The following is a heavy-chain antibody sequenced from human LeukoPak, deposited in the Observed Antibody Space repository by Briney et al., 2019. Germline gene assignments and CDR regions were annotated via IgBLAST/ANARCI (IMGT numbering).Heavy chain of an antibody. D-gene: IGHD3-3*01. CDR3: ARGGEGKLRFLEWLLVG. V-gene: IGHV1-2*06. J-gene: IGHJ4*02. Sequence: ASVKVSCKASGYTFTSYGISWVRQAPGQGLEWMGRINPNSGGTNYAQKFQGRVTMTRDTSISTAYMELSRLRSDDTAVYYCARGGEGKLRFLEWLLVGWGRGTLVTVSS. CDR1: GYTFTSYG. CDR2: INPNSGGT.